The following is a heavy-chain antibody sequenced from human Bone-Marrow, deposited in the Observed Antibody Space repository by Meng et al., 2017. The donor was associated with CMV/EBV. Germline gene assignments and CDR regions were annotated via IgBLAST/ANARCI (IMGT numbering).Heavy chain of an antibody. CDR3: ARSRQYQLPWDAFDL. CDR1: GFIFSSYE. V-gene: IGHV3-48*03. Sequence: VASLTLSCAQSGFIFSSYEMNWVRQAPGKGLEWVSHISSSGNTMFYADSVKGRFTISRDNTKHSLYLQMNSLRAEDTALYYCARSRQYQLPWDAFDLWGQGTMVTV. D-gene: IGHD2-2*01. CDR2: ISSSGNTM. J-gene: IGHJ3*01.